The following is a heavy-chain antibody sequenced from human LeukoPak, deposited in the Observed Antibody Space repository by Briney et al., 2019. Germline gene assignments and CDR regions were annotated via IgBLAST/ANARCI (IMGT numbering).Heavy chain of an antibody. J-gene: IGHJ4*02. V-gene: IGHV7-4-1*02. Sequence: GASVKVSCKASAYTFTNYAMNWVRQAPGQGLEWMGWINTNTGNPTYAQGFTGRFVFSLDTSVSTAYLQISSLKAEDTAVYYCASLSGSSLHPQNARGQGTLVTVSS. CDR2: INTNTGNP. CDR3: ASLSGSSLHPQNA. CDR1: AYTFTNYA. D-gene: IGHD1-26*01.